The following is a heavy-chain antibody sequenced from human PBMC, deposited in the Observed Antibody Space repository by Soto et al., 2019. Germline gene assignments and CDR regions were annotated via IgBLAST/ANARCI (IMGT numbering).Heavy chain of an antibody. CDR3: ARDRWSSSWYEYYYYYMDV. CDR2: IKQDGSEK. Sequence: VWSLRLSCTASLFTFSSYWMSWVRHSPCKWLEFVSNIKQDGSEKYYVDSVKGRFTISRDNAKNSLYLQMNSLRAEDTAVYYCARDRWSSSWYEYYYYYMDVWGKGTTVTVS. D-gene: IGHD6-13*01. J-gene: IGHJ6*03. V-gene: IGHV3-7*01. CDR1: LFTFSSYW.